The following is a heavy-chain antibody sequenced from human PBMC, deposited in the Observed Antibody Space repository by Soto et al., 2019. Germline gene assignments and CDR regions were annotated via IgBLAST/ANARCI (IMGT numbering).Heavy chain of an antibody. Sequence: SQTLSLTCAISGDSVSSNSAAWNWIRQSPSRGLEWLGRTYYRSNWYNDYAVFVKSRITINPDTSKNQFSLQLNSVTPEDTAVYYCAREGIAAAGPQYFDYWGQETLVTVSS. J-gene: IGHJ4*02. CDR1: GDSVSSNSAA. D-gene: IGHD6-13*01. CDR2: TYYRSNWYN. V-gene: IGHV6-1*01. CDR3: AREGIAAAGPQYFDY.